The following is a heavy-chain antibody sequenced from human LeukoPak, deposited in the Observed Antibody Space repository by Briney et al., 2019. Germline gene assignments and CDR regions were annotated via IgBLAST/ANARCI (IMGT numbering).Heavy chain of an antibody. CDR1: GGSISRHY. CDR3: ARDPGPYYYYYYMDV. V-gene: IGHV4-59*11. D-gene: IGHD1-1*01. CDR2: IYYSGST. Sequence: SETLSLTCTLSGGSISRHYWSWIRQPPGKGLEWIGYIYYSGSTNYNPSLKSRVTISVDTSKNQFSLNLNSVTAADTAVYYCARDPGPYYYYYYMDVWGKGTTVTISS. J-gene: IGHJ6*03.